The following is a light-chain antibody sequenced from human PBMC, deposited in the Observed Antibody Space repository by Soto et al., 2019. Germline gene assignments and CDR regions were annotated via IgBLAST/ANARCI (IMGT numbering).Light chain of an antibody. CDR2: GAS. Sequence: ETVLTQSPGTLSLSPGERATLSCRASQSVSSNYLACYQQKPGQAPRLLIYGASTRATGIPDRFSGSGSGTAFPLTISRLEPEDFAVYYCQQFSRSPRSWTYGQGTKVEIK. CDR1: QSVSSNY. J-gene: IGKJ1*01. CDR3: QQFSRSPRSWT. V-gene: IGKV3-20*01.